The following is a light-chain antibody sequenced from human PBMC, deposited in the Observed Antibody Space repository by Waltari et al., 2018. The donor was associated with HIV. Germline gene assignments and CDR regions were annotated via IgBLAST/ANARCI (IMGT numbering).Light chain of an antibody. CDR2: GAS. J-gene: IGKJ3*01. V-gene: IGKV3-20*01. CDR1: QRPSKNY. CDR3: QLVFT. Sequence: IVLTQSPRSVSSSPGERVPLPCRASQRPSKNYLACYQHKPGQPPRLLIYGASNRSPSIPDRFSGSGSGTYFTLTISRLEPEDFAVYYCQLVFTFGPGTKVDIK.